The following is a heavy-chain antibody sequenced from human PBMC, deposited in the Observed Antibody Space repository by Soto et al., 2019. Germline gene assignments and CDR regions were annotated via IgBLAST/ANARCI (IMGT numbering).Heavy chain of an antibody. CDR2: ISAYNGNT. Sequence: ASLKVACKTAGYTFTSYGIICVRHTNGQGLEWIGWISAYNGNTNYAQKLQGRVTMTTDTSTSTAYMELRSLRSDDTAVYYCARAGLSSGWLPNFEYWGQGTLVTVSS. CDR3: ARAGLSSGWLPNFEY. V-gene: IGHV1-18*01. D-gene: IGHD6-19*01. J-gene: IGHJ4*02. CDR1: GYTFTSYG.